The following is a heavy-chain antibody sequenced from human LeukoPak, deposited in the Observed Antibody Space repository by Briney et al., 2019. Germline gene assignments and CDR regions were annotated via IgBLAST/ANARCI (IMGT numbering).Heavy chain of an antibody. CDR2: IYHSGST. CDR3: ARGVGSPTTFDY. CDR1: GDSISSGYY. D-gene: IGHD1-1*01. V-gene: IGHV4-38-2*02. Sequence: SSETLSLTCTVSGDSISSGYYWGWFRQPPGKWLEGIGSIYHSGSTYYNPSLKSRVTISVDTSKNQSSLKLSSVTAADTAVYYCARGVGSPTTFDYWGQGTLVTVSS. J-gene: IGHJ4*02.